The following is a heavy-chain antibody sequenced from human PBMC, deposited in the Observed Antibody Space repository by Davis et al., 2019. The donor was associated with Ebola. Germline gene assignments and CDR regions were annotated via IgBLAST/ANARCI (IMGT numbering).Heavy chain of an antibody. V-gene: IGHV3-74*01. J-gene: IGHJ6*02. CDR2: INSDGSVR. CDR3: ARGGETVTGTASHGMDV. D-gene: IGHD1-14*01. CDR1: GFTLSSYW. Sequence: GESLKISCAASGFTLSSYWMYWVRQVPGKGLVWVSHINSDGSVRNYVDSVKGRFTISRDSAKNTLYLQMDSLTAEDTAVYYCARGGETVTGTASHGMDVWGQGTTVTVSS.